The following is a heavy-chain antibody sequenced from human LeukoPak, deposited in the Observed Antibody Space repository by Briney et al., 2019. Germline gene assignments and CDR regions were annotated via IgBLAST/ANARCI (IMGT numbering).Heavy chain of an antibody. CDR1: GYTFTSYG. V-gene: IGHV1-18*01. J-gene: IGHJ5*02. Sequence: GASVKVSCKAPGYTFTSYGISWVRQAPGQGLEWMGWISAYNGNTNYAQKLQGRVSMTTDTSTSTAYMELRSLRSDDTAVYYCARTVRYFGFDPWGQGTLVTVSS. CDR3: ARTVRYFGFDP. D-gene: IGHD3-9*01. CDR2: ISAYNGNT.